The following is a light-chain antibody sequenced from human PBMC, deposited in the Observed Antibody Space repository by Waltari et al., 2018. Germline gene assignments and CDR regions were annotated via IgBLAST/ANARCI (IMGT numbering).Light chain of an antibody. J-gene: IGLJ1*01. Sequence: SSELTQDPAVSVALGQTVTITCQGDRLRSFYASWYQVKPGKAPVLFVYGKNHRPPGSPDRFSGSNSGNTSSLTITGARAEDEADYYCDSRDSSDKPLGVFGTGTQVTVL. CDR1: RLRSFY. CDR2: GKN. V-gene: IGLV3-19*01. CDR3: DSRDSSDKPLGV.